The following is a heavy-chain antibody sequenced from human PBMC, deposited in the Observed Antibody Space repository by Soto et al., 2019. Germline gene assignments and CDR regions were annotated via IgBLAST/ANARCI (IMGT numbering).Heavy chain of an antibody. CDR1: GGSISSSSYY. D-gene: IGHD5-18*01. Sequence: SETLSLTCTVSGGSISSSSYYWGWIRQPPGKGLEWIGSIYHSGSTNYNPSLKSRVTISVDTSKNQFSLKLSSVTAADTAVYYCARGHGYSYGPLGYWGQGTLVTVSS. CDR3: ARGHGYSYGPLGY. V-gene: IGHV4-39*07. CDR2: IYHSGST. J-gene: IGHJ4*02.